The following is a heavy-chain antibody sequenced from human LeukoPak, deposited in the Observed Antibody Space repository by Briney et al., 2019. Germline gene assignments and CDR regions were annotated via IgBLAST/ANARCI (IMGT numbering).Heavy chain of an antibody. CDR1: GYSFTSYA. CDR2: INTNTGNP. D-gene: IGHD4-23*01. J-gene: IGHJ4*02. Sequence: ASVKVSCKASGYSFTSYAMNWVRQAPGQGLEWMGWINTNTGNPTYAQGFTGQFVFSLDTSVSTAYLQISSLKAEDTAVYYCARWGYDYGGNSIISWGQGTLVTVSS. V-gene: IGHV7-4-1*02. CDR3: ARWGYDYGGNSIIS.